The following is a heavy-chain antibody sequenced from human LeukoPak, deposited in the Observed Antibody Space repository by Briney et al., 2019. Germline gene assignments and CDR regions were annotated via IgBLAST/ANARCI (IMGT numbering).Heavy chain of an antibody. J-gene: IGHJ4*02. V-gene: IGHV3-23*01. CDR3: TRERRGTYYAFES. CDR2: INGSPGST. D-gene: IGHD3-16*01. CDR1: GFTFRLYA. Sequence: GGSLRLSCAASGFTFRLYAMNWVRQAPGKGLEWVSGINGSPGSTFYADSVKGRFTISRDKAKNSVALQLNSLRAEDTAVYYCTRERRGTYYAFESWGQGTLVTVSS.